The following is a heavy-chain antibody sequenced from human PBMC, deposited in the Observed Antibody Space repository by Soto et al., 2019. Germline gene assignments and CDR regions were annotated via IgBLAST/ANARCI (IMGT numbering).Heavy chain of an antibody. D-gene: IGHD1-1*01. V-gene: IGHV6-1*01. Sequence: QVQLQVSGPGLVEPSQTLSLTCAISGDSVSTNGVAWNWLRQPPSRGLEWLGRTYYRSRWYNEYAESVKSRLIINADTSKNQFSLHLTSVTPEDTAVYSCARGSGRTYDYWAQGTLVTVSS. J-gene: IGHJ4*02. CDR2: TYYRSRWYN. CDR1: GDSVSTNGVA. CDR3: ARGSGRTYDY.